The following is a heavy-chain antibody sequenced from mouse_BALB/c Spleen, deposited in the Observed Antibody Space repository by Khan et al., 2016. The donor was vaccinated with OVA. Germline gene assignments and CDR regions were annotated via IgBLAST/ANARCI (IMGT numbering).Heavy chain of an antibody. J-gene: IGHJ3*01. Sequence: EVQLVESGPSLVKPSQTLSLTCSVTGDSITSAYWCWIRKFPGNKLEYMGYILYSGSTYYNPSLNSRISITRHTSQNQYYRQLNSVTTEDTATYYCARSTNRYAFAYWGQGTLVTVSA. V-gene: IGHV3-8*02. D-gene: IGHD2-14*01. CDR2: ILYSGST. CDR3: ARSTNRYAFAY. CDR1: GDSITSAY.